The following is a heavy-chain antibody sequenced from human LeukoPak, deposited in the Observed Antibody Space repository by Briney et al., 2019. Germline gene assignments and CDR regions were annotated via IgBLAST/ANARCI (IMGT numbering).Heavy chain of an antibody. D-gene: IGHD2-2*01. CDR2: IYYSGST. V-gene: IGHV4-59*01. J-gene: IGHJ3*02. CDR1: GGSISSYY. CDR3: PRVGGQLLFGLAFDI. Sequence: SETLSLTCTVSGGSISSYYWSWIRQPPGKGLEWIRYIYYSGSTNYNPSLKSRVTISVDTSKNQFSLKLSSVSAASTAVYYCPRVGGQLLFGLAFDIWGQGTMVTVSS.